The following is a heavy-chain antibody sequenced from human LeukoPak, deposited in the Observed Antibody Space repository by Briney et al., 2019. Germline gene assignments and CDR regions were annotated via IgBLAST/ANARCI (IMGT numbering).Heavy chain of an antibody. CDR1: GGSISSNF. J-gene: IGHJ6*03. CDR2: IYASGSA. CDR3: ARDLRASYYYYYMDV. V-gene: IGHV4-4*07. Sequence: PSETLSLTCSVSGGSISSNFWRWIRQPAGKGLEWIGRIYASGSANYNRSLKSRVTMSVDTSKNQFSLRLSSVTAADTAVYYCARDLRASYYYYYMDVWGRGTTVTVSS. D-gene: IGHD5/OR15-5a*01.